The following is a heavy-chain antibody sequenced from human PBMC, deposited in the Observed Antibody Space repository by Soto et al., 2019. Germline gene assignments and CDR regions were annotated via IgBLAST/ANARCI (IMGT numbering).Heavy chain of an antibody. J-gene: IGHJ6*03. CDR1: GYTFTSYG. CDR2: ISAYNGNT. V-gene: IGHV1-18*01. D-gene: IGHD4-17*01. CDR3: ARLKGTTVTTGYYYYYMDV. Sequence: QVQLVQSGAEVKKPGASVKVSCKASGYTFTSYGISWVRQAPGQGLEWMGWISAYNGNTNYAQKLQGRVTMTTDTSTSTADMELRSLRSDDTAVYYCARLKGTTVTTGYYYYYMDVWGKGTTVTVSS.